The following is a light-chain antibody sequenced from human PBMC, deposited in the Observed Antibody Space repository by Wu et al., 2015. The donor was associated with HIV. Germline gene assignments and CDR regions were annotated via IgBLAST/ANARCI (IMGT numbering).Light chain of an antibody. Sequence: EIVLTQSPGTLSLSPGDTATLSCRAGQSVSSRYLAWYQQKPGQAPRLLIYGVSSRATGIPDRFSGSGSGTDFTLSISRLEPEDFAVYYCQQYHSSRALTFGGGTEGGDQT. J-gene: IGKJ4*01. CDR3: QQYHSSRALT. V-gene: IGKV3-20*01. CDR1: QSVSSRY. CDR2: GVS.